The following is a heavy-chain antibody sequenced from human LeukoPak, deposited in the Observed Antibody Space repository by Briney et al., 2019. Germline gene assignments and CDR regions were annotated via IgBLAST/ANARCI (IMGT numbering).Heavy chain of an antibody. CDR1: GFTVSSNY. CDR3: ARGAAVTTRFAYDY. CDR2: IYSGGST. J-gene: IGHJ4*02. Sequence: PGGSLRLSCAASGFTVSSNYMSWVRQAPGKGLEWVSVIYSGGSTYYADSVKGRFTISRDNSKNTLYLQMNSLRAEDTAVYYCARGAAVTTRFAYDYWGQGTLVTVSS. D-gene: IGHD4-17*01. V-gene: IGHV3-53*01.